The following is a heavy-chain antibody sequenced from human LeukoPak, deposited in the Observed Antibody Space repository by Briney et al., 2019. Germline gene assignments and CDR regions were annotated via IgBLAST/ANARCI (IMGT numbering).Heavy chain of an antibody. CDR1: GFTFSSYS. V-gene: IGHV3-48*04. CDR2: ISSSSSTI. D-gene: IGHD2-2*02. CDR3: ARAYCSSTSCYIAFDI. J-gene: IGHJ3*02. Sequence: PGGSLRLSCAASGFTFSSYSMNWVRQAPGKGLKWVSYISSSSSTIYYADYVKGRFTISRDNAKNSLYLQMNSLRAEDTAVYYCARAYCSSTSCYIAFDIWGQGTMVTVSS.